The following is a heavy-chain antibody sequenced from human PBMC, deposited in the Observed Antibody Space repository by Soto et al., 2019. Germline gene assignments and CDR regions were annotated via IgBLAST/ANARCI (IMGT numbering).Heavy chain of an antibody. D-gene: IGHD6-19*01. Sequence: QVQLVQSGAEVKKPGASVKVSCKASGYTFTSYAMHWVRQAPGQRLECMGWINAGNGDTKYSQKFQGRVTITRDTSVTRAYTELHSMHSVETAVDYCARWDYSSGFDYWGQGTLVTVSA. V-gene: IGHV1-3*01. CDR3: ARWDYSSGFDY. CDR1: GYTFTSYA. CDR2: INAGNGDT. J-gene: IGHJ4*02.